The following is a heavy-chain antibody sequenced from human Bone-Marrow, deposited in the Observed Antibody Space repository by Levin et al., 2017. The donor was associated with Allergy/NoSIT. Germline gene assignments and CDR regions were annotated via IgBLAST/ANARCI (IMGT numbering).Heavy chain of an antibody. J-gene: IGHJ4*02. Sequence: SGPTLVKPTQTLTLTCTFSGFSLSTSGVGVAWIRQPPGKALECLAIIYWDDDKRFSPSLESRLTITKDTSKNQVVLTMTNMDPVDTATYYCAHLSSSWKEFDYWGQGTLVTVSS. CDR2: IYWDDDK. CDR3: AHLSSSWKEFDY. CDR1: GFSLSTSGVG. V-gene: IGHV2-5*02. D-gene: IGHD2-2*01.